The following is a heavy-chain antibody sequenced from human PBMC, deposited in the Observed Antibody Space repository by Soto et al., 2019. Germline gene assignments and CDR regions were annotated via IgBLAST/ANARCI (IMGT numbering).Heavy chain of an antibody. V-gene: IGHV4-38-2*02. Sequence: SETLSLTCAVSGYSISSDYYWGWIRQPPGKGLEWIGSIYHSGSTYYNPSLKSRVTISVDTSKNQFSLKLSSVTAADTAVYYCARDRVVGAATALYYYYGMDVWGQGTTVTVSS. CDR1: GYSISSDYY. J-gene: IGHJ6*02. CDR2: IYHSGST. D-gene: IGHD2-15*01. CDR3: ARDRVVGAATALYYYYGMDV.